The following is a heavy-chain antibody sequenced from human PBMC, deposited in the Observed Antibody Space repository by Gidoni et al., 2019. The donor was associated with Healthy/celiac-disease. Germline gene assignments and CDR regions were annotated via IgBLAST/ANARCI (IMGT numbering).Heavy chain of an antibody. J-gene: IGHJ4*02. D-gene: IGHD5-12*01. CDR3: AVGGGSFDY. CDR1: GFTFSSYC. CDR2: IKQDGSEK. Sequence: EVQLVESGGGLVQPGGSLRLSCAASGFTFSSYCMSWVRQAPGKGLEWVANIKQDGSEKYYVDSVKGRFTISRDNAKNSLYLQMNSLRAEDTAVYYCAVGGGSFDYWGQGTLVTVSS. V-gene: IGHV3-7*01.